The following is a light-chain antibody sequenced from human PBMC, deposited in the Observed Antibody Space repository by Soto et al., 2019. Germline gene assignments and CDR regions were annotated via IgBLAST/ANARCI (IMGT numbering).Light chain of an antibody. V-gene: IGKV2-28*01. CDR1: QTLLHSNGYNY. Sequence: DIVMTQSPPSLPVTPGEPASFSCRSSQTLLHSNGYNYLDWYLQKPGQSPQLLIYLGSNRASGVPDRFSGSGSGTDFTLKISRVEAEDVGVYYCMQALQTPTFGGVTNVDI. J-gene: IGKJ4*01. CDR3: MQALQTPT. CDR2: LGS.